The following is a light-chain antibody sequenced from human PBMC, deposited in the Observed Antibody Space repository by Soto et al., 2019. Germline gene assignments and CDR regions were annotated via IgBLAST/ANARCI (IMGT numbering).Light chain of an antibody. V-gene: IGLV2-14*03. CDR2: DVS. CDR1: SSDVGGYNY. CDR3: SSYTTSNTRQIV. Sequence: QSALTQPASVSGSPGQSITISCTGTSSDVGGYNYVSWYQHHPGKAPKLMIYDVSNRPSGVSNRFSGSKSGNTASLTISGHQPEDEGDYYCSSYTTSNTRQIVLGTGTKVTVL. J-gene: IGLJ1*01.